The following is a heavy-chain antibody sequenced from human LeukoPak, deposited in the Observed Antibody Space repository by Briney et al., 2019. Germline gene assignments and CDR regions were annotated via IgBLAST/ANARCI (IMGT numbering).Heavy chain of an antibody. D-gene: IGHD1-26*01. Sequence: SVKVSCKASGGTFSSYAITWVRRAPGQGLEWMGGIIPIFGTPKYAQKFQGRVTITADESTSTAYMELSSLRSEDTAVYYCASVIVGTTWWFDPWGQGTLVTVS. CDR3: ASVIVGTTWWFDP. V-gene: IGHV1-69*13. J-gene: IGHJ5*02. CDR2: IIPIFGTP. CDR1: GGTFSSYA.